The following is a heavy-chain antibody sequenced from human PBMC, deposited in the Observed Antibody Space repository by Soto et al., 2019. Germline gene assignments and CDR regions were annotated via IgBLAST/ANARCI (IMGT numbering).Heavy chain of an antibody. Sequence: SETLSLTCTVSGGSISSYYWSWIRQPPGKGLEWIGYIYYSGSTNYNSSLESRVTISVDTSKNQFSLKLSSVSAADTAVYYCARHGGSSTSCHYRMDVWGKGTTVT. CDR1: GGSISSYY. CDR2: IYYSGST. CDR3: ARHGGSSTSCHYRMDV. J-gene: IGHJ6*04. D-gene: IGHD2-2*01. V-gene: IGHV4-59*08.